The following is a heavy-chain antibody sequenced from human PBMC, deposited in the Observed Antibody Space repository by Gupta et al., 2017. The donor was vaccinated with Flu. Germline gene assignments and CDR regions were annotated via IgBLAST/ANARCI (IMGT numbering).Heavy chain of an antibody. CDR2: GTA. J-gene: IGHJ1*01. Sequence: GTANYAQKFQGRVTITADKSTSTAYMELSSLRSEDTAVYYCASSSSSFPFQHWGQGTLVTVSS. CDR3: ASSSSSFPFQH. D-gene: IGHD6-6*01. V-gene: IGHV1-69*06.